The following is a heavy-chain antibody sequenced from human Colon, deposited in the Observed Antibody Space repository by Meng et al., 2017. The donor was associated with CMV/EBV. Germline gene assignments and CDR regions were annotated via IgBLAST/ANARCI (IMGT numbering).Heavy chain of an antibody. CDR3: AKLASAFHAGDY. Sequence: LVGCVGGGGRPGGSLRLCCAASGITFGSHDMNWVRQSPGKGLEWVAFIWHSGSDGFYADSVKGRCTISRDNSKSTLYLEMNSLTVEDTAVYYCAKLASAFHAGDYWGQGILVTVSS. D-gene: IGHD2/OR15-2a*01. J-gene: IGHJ4*02. CDR2: IWHSGSDG. CDR1: GITFGSHD. V-gene: IGHV3-30*02.